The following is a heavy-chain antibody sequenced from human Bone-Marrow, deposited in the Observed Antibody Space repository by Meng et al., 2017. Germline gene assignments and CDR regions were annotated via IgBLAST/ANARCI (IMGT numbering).Heavy chain of an antibody. V-gene: IGHV3-21*01. J-gene: IGHJ4*02. D-gene: IGHD3-10*01. CDR1: GFTVSSNY. CDR3: ARESKRFGGGIN. CDR2: ISSSSSYI. Sequence: GESLKISCAASGFTVSSNYMSWVRQAPGKGLEWVSSISSSSSYIYYADSVKGRFTISRDNAKNSLYLQMNSLRAEDTAVYYCARESKRFGGGINWGQGTLVTVSS.